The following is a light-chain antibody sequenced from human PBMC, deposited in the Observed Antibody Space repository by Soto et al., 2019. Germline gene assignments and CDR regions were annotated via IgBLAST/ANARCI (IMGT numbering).Light chain of an antibody. CDR1: QSISSY. Sequence: DIQTTQSPSSLSASIGDRFSITCLASQSISSYLNWYQQKPGRAPKLLIYDSSSLESGVPSRFSGSGSGTEFSLTISSLQPDDFATYYCQQYDSFSSTFGQGTRLEI. CDR3: QQYDSFSST. V-gene: IGKV1-5*01. CDR2: DSS. J-gene: IGKJ5*01.